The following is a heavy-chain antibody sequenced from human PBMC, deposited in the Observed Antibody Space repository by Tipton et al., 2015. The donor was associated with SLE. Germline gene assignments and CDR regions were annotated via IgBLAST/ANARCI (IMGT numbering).Heavy chain of an antibody. V-gene: IGHV4-39*07. J-gene: IGHJ4*02. D-gene: IGHD6-13*01. CDR2: IYHSGST. CDR3: ARDARQQLVPGDFDY. Sequence: TLSLTCTVSGGSISSSSYYWGWIRQPPGKGLEWIGSIYHSGSTYYNPSLKSRVTISVDTSKNQFSLKLSSVTAANTAVYYCARDARQQLVPGDFDYWGQGTLVTVSS. CDR1: GGSISSSSYY.